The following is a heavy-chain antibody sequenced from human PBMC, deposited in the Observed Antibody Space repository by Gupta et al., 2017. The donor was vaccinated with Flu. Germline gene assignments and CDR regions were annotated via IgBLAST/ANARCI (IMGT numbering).Heavy chain of an antibody. V-gene: IGHV3-23*01. CDR1: GFYSSSYA. J-gene: IGHJ5*02. CDR3: AKDRLNSYGRQLGFDP. Sequence: EVQLLESGGGLVQPGASLRLSCAASGFYSSSYAMRCVRQAPGKGLEWVSAISGSGGSTYYADSVKGRFTISRDNSKNTLYLQMNSLRAEDTAVYYCAKDRLNSYGRQLGFDPWGHVTLVTVSS. CDR2: ISGSGGST. D-gene: IGHD5-18*01.